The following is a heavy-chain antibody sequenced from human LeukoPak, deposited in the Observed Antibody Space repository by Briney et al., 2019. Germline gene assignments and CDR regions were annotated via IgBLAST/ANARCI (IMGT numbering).Heavy chain of an antibody. CDR2: IKHDGSEK. CDR1: GFIFSGYW. Sequence: QPGGSLRLSCGASGFIFSGYWMTWVRQAPGKGLEWVANIKHDGSEKYYVDSVKGRFTISRDNAKNSLYLQMNSLRAGDTAVYYCARGSGYDYAGFDYWGQGTLVAVSS. J-gene: IGHJ4*02. V-gene: IGHV3-7*05. D-gene: IGHD5-12*01. CDR3: ARGSGYDYAGFDY.